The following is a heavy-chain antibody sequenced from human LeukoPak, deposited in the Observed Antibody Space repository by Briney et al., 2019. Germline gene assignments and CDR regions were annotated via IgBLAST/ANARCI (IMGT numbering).Heavy chain of an antibody. D-gene: IGHD3-9*01. CDR2: IPYVGTNK. CDR3: ARASYDILTAYYNGAFDI. Sequence: GGSLRLSCAASGFTFRSYVMNWVRQAPRKGLEWVALIPYVGTNKYHADSVKGRFTTSRDNAKNTLYLQMNSLRAEDTAVYYCARASYDILTAYYNGAFDIWGQGTMVTVSS. CDR1: GFTFRSYV. J-gene: IGHJ3*02. V-gene: IGHV3-30*01.